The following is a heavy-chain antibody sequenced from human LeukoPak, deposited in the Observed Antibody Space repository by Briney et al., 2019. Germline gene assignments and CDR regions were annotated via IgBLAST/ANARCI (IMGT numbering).Heavy chain of an antibody. J-gene: IGHJ3*01. CDR3: ARAYCSAGTCYSFDS. CDR1: GYTFTSYY. CDR2: INPKNGGT. V-gene: IGHV1-2*02. Sequence: ASVKVSCKASGYTFTSYYMHWVRQAPGQGLEWMGWINPKNGGTNYAQKFYGRVTMTRDTSISTAYMDLSRLTSDDTAVYYCARAYCSAGTCYSFDSWGQGTMVTVSS. D-gene: IGHD2-15*01.